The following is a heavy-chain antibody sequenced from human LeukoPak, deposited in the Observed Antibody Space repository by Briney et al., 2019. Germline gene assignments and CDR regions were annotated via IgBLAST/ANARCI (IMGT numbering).Heavy chain of an antibody. CDR1: GDSISTYY. CDR2: MYYSGST. V-gene: IGHV4-59*01. D-gene: IGHD5-12*01. Sequence: SETLSLTCTVSGDSISTYYWSWIRQPPGKGLEWIGYMYYSGSTNYNPSLKSRVTVSLDTPKNQFSLRLNSVTAADTAVYYCARGVAGYGPYDYWGQGTLVTVSS. J-gene: IGHJ4*02. CDR3: ARGVAGYGPYDY.